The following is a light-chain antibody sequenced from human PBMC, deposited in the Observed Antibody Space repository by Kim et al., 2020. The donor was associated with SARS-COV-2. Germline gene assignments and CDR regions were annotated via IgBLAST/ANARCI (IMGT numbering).Light chain of an antibody. CDR2: TAS. CDR3: QQSYSAPRT. V-gene: IGKV1-39*01. CDR1: QSISNY. Sequence: ASGGDRVTITCRASQSISNYLTWYQQKPGQAPKLLIYTASSLQSGVPSRFSGRGSGTDFTLTISSLQPEDYATYYCQQSYSAPRTFGQGTKVDIK. J-gene: IGKJ1*01.